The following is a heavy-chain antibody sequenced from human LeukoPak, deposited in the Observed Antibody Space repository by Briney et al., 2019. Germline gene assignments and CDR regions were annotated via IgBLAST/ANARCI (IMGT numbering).Heavy chain of an antibody. Sequence: PGGSLRLSCAASGFTFSSYGMNWVRQAPGKGLEWLSYLSNTGNIHYAQSVKGRFTISRDNAKSSLYLQMAGLRAEDTAVYYCARRGDSPMIGDHWGQGILVTVAS. CDR2: LSNTGNI. CDR3: ARRGDSPMIGDH. J-gene: IGHJ4*02. V-gene: IGHV3-48*01. D-gene: IGHD3-10*02. CDR1: GFTFSSYG.